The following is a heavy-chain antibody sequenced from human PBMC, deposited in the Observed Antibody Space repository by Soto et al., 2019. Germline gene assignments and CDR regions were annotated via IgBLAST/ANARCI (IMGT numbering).Heavy chain of an antibody. J-gene: IGHJ4*02. CDR3: ARGYSSSSAAFDY. CDR1: GFTFSSYA. V-gene: IGHV3-30-3*01. CDR2: ISYDARNK. Sequence: GGSLRLSCAASGFTFSSYAIHWVRQAPGKGLEWVAVISYDARNKYYADSVRGRFTISRDNSQNTLYLQMNSLRAEDTAVYYCARGYSSSSAAFDYWGQGTLVTVS. D-gene: IGHD6-13*01.